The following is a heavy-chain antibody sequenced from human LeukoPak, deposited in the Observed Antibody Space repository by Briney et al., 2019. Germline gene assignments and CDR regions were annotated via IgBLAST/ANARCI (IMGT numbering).Heavy chain of an antibody. CDR2: ISGTGGTI. Sequence: GGSLRLSCAASGFTFSYYEMNWVRQAPGKGLNWVSYISGTGGTIYYADSVKGRITISRDNAKNSLYLQMSSLRAEDTAVYLCARERNGVFDHWGQGTLVSVSS. CDR1: GFTFSYYE. J-gene: IGHJ4*02. CDR3: ARERNGVFDH. D-gene: IGHD3-10*01. V-gene: IGHV3-48*03.